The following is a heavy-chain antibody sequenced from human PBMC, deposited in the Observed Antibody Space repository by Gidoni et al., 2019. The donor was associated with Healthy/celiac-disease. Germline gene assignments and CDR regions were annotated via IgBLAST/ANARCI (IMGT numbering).Heavy chain of an antibody. CDR1: GGSISSSSYY. D-gene: IGHD3-9*01. CDR3: ARDRGRYYDILTGYWGNWFDP. J-gene: IGHJ5*02. V-gene: IGHV4-39*07. Sequence: QLQLQESGPGLVKPSETLSLTCLVSGGSISSSSYYWGWIRQPPGKGLEWIGSIYYSGSTYYNPSLKSRVTISVDTSKNQFSLKLSSVTAADTAVYYCARDRGRYYDILTGYWGNWFDPWGQGTLVTVSS. CDR2: IYYSGST.